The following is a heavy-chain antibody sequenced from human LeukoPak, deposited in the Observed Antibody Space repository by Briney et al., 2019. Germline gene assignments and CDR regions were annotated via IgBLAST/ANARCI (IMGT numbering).Heavy chain of an antibody. CDR3: ARCTTGRTFGSLREIKRSREIDY. J-gene: IGHJ4*02. V-gene: IGHV3-21*01. CDR1: GFTFSGYS. CDR2: ITSSSSYI. D-gene: IGHD1-1*01. Sequence: GGSLRLSCAASGFTFSGYSMNWVRQAPGKGLEWVSSITSSSSYIYYADSVKGRFTISRDNAKNSLYLQMNSLRAEDTAVYYCARCTTGRTFGSLREIKRSREIDYWGQGTLVTVSS.